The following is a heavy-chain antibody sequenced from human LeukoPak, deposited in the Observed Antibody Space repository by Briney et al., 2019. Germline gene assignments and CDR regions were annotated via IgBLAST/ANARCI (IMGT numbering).Heavy chain of an antibody. CDR1: GFTFSSYG. V-gene: IGHV3-30*18. CDR3: AKAYSYGFFDY. D-gene: IGHD5-18*01. CDR2: NGSNK. J-gene: IGHJ4*02. Sequence: GGSLRLSCAASGFTFSSYGMHWVRQAPGKGLEWVAVNGSNKYYADSVKGRFTISRDNSKNTLYLQMNSLRAEDTAVYYCAKAYSYGFFDYWGQGTLVTVSS.